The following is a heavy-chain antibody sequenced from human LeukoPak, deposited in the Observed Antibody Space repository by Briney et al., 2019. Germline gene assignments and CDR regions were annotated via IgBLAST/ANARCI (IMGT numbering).Heavy chain of an antibody. D-gene: IGHD3-10*01. V-gene: IGHV3-74*01. CDR3: ARGGNYVSGSYGY. CDR2: INTDGSST. Sequence: PGGSLRLSCAASGFTFSSYWMHWVRQAPGKGLVWVSRINTDGSSTTYADSVKGRFTISRDNAKNTLYLQMNSLRAEDTAVYYCARGGNYVSGSYGYWGQGTLVTVPS. CDR1: GFTFSSYW. J-gene: IGHJ4*02.